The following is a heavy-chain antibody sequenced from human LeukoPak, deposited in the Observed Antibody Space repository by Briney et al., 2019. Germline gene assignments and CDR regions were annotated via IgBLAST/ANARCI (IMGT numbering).Heavy chain of an antibody. CDR2: IESETDGGTT. D-gene: IGHD2-2*01. CDR1: GFTFSNAW. V-gene: IGHV3-15*04. Sequence: VGSLRLSCEASGFTFSNAWMSWVRQAPGKGLEWVGRIESETDGGTTDYAAPVKGRFTISRDDSKTTLFLQMNSLKTEDTAVYYCTTGLCSSTNCPYYYYYYYMDVWGKGTTVTVSS. CDR3: TTGLCSSTNCPYYYYYYYMDV. J-gene: IGHJ6*03.